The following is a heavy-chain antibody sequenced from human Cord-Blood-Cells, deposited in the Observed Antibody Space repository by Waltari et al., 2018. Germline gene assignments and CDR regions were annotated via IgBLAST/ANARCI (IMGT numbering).Heavy chain of an antibody. CDR3: ARGKGTIFGVVILQKQDFQH. CDR2: ITPIFGTA. CDR1: GGTFSSYA. Sequence: QVQLVQSGAEVKKPGSSVKVSCKASGGTFSSYAISWVRQSPGQGLEWMGGITPIFGTANYAQKFQGRVTITADKSTSTAYMELSSLRSEDTAVYYCARGKGTIFGVVILQKQDFQHWGQGTLVTVSS. V-gene: IGHV1-69*06. J-gene: IGHJ1*01. D-gene: IGHD3-3*01.